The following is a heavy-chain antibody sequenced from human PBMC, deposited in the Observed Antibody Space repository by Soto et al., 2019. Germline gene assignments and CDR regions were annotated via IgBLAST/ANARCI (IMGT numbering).Heavy chain of an antibody. Sequence: GGSLRLSCAASGFTFSSYAMSWVRQAPGKGLEWVSAISGSGGSTYYADSVKGRFTISRDNSKNTLYLQMNSLRAEDTAVYYCAKVGRGGYYYDSSGYFDFDYWGQGTLVTVSS. CDR2: ISGSGGST. CDR3: AKVGRGGYYYDSSGYFDFDY. CDR1: GFTFSSYA. J-gene: IGHJ4*02. V-gene: IGHV3-23*01. D-gene: IGHD3-22*01.